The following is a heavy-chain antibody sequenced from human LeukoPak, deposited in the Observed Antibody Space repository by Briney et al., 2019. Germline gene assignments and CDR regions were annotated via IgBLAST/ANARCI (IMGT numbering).Heavy chain of an antibody. CDR1: GFTFSSYW. J-gene: IGHJ3*02. D-gene: IGHD5-12*01. CDR3: ARLRIQIVPTTHDAFDI. Sequence: EGSLRLSCAASGFTFSSYWMTWVRQAPGKGLEWVANIKQDGGEKYSVDSVKGRFTISRDNAKNSLYLLMNSPRAEDTAVYYCARLRIQIVPTTHDAFDIWGQGTMVTVSS. CDR2: IKQDGGEK. V-gene: IGHV3-7*01.